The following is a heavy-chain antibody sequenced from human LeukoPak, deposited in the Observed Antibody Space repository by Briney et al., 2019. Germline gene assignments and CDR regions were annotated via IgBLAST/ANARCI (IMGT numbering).Heavy chain of an antibody. CDR3: ARRAPSAGYFDL. V-gene: IGHV4-31*03. CDR2: IYYSGST. J-gene: IGHJ2*01. Sequence: SQTLSLTCTVSGGSISSGGYYWSWIRQHPGKGLEWIGYIYYSGSTYYNPSLQSRVTISMDTSKNQFSLNLSSVTAADTAVYYCARRAPSAGYFDLWGRGTLVTVSS. CDR1: GGSISSGGYY.